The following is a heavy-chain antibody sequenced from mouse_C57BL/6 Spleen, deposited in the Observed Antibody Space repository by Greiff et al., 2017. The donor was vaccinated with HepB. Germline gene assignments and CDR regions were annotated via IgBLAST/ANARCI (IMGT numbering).Heavy chain of an antibody. Sequence: VQLQQPGAELVKPGASVKLSCKASGYTFTSYWMHWVKQRPGQGLEWIGMIHPNSGSTNYNEKFKSKATLTVDKSSSTAYMQLSSLTSEDSAVYYCARSRLFDGYLPYAMDYWGQGTSVTVSS. J-gene: IGHJ4*01. D-gene: IGHD2-3*01. CDR1: GYTFTSYW. CDR3: ARSRLFDGYLPYAMDY. V-gene: IGHV1-64*01. CDR2: IHPNSGST.